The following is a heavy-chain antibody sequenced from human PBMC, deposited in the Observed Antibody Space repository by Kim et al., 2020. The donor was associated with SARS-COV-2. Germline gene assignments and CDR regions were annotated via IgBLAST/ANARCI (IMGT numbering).Heavy chain of an antibody. CDR3: AKDLGIAAAGSFDY. D-gene: IGHD6-13*01. J-gene: IGHJ4*02. V-gene: IGHV3-23*01. Sequence: ADCAKGQFTISRDNSKNTLYLQMNSLRAEDTAVYYCAKDLGIAAAGSFDYWGQGTLVTVSS.